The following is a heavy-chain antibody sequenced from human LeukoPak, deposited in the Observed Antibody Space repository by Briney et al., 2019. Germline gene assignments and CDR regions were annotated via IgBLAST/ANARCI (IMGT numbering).Heavy chain of an antibody. CDR1: GSTFSSYW. CDR2: INSDGSST. D-gene: IGHD3-22*01. CDR3: ARDSSDSSGYYYVGDAFDI. Sequence: GGSLRLSCAASGSTFSSYWMHWVRQAPGKGLVWVPRINSDGSSTSYADSVKGRFTISRDNAKNTLYLQMNSLRAEDTAVYYCARDSSDSSGYYYVGDAFDIWGQGTMVTVSS. V-gene: IGHV3-74*01. J-gene: IGHJ3*02.